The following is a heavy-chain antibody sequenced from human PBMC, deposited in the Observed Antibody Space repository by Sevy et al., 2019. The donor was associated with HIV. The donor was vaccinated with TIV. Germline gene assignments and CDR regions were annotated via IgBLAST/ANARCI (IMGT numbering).Heavy chain of an antibody. Sequence: GGSLRLSCAASGFIINNYAMTWVRQAPGKGLEWVSIINSRATTYYADSVKGRFTISRDNSKNTLFVQMDSLRAEDTAVYYCAKDLTGSTIGYFEYWGQGTLVTVSS. CDR1: GFIINNYA. D-gene: IGHD7-27*01. CDR2: INSRATT. CDR3: AKDLTGSTIGYFEY. J-gene: IGHJ4*02. V-gene: IGHV3-23*01.